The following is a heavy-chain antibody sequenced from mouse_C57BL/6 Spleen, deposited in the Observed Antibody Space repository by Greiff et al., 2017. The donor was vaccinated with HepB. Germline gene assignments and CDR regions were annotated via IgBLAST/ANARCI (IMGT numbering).Heavy chain of an antibody. J-gene: IGHJ3*01. D-gene: IGHD1-1*01. CDR1: GYTFTSYG. CDR2: IYPRSGNT. V-gene: IGHV1-81*01. CDR3: ARNYYGSSPFAY. Sequence: VQLQQSGAELARPGASVKLSCKASGYTFTSYGISWVKQRTGQGLEWIGEIYPRSGNTYYNEKFKGKATLTADKSSSTAYMEHQSLTSEDSAVYFWARNYYGSSPFAYWGQGTRVTVSA.